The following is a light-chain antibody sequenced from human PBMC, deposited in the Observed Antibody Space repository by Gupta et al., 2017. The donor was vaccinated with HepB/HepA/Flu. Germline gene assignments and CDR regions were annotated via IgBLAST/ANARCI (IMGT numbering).Light chain of an antibody. CDR2: YAS. CDR3: HQSSSLPQT. Sequence: DIESTQSRDFESEPPKEKVTITCRASQSIGSSLHWYQQKPDQSPKLLIKYASQSISGVPSRFSGSGSGTYFTLTINSLEAEDAAAYYCHQSSSLPQTFGQGTKVEIK. J-gene: IGKJ1*01. CDR1: QSIGSS. V-gene: IGKV6D-21*02.